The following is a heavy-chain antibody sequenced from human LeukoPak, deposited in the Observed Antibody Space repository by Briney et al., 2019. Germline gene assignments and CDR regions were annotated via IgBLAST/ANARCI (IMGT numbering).Heavy chain of an antibody. D-gene: IGHD3-16*01. CDR2: INDDGRST. J-gene: IGHJ3*01. Sequence: GGSLRLSCAASGFTFSSYWMHWVRQAPGKGLVGVSRINDDGRSTSYADSVKGRFTISRDNAKNTLYLQMNSLRAEDTAVYYCARDFLHLGGWGQGTMVTVSS. CDR3: ARDFLHLGG. V-gene: IGHV3-74*01. CDR1: GFTFSSYW.